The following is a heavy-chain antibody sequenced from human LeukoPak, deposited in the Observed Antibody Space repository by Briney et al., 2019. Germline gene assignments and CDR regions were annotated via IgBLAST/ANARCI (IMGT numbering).Heavy chain of an antibody. CDR1: GLTISSYS. CDR2: ISSSSSTI. V-gene: IGHV3-48*01. Sequence: TGGSLRLSCAASGLTISSYSMNWVRQAPGKGLQWVSYISSSSSTIYYADSVKGRFTISRDNAKNSLYLQMNSLRAEDTAVYYCARAKPSYYRNDLLYFDYWGQGTLVTVSS. D-gene: IGHD1-1*01. CDR3: ARAKPSYYRNDLLYFDY. J-gene: IGHJ4*02.